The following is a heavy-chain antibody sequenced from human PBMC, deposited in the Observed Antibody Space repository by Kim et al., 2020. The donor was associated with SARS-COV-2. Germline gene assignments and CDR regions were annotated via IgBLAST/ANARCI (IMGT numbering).Heavy chain of an antibody. J-gene: IGHJ4*02. CDR3: ARDGSGSYHYFDY. V-gene: IGHV1-69*04. D-gene: IGHD1-26*01. CDR2: IIPILGIA. Sequence: SVKVSCKASGGTFSSYAISWVRQAPGQGLEWMGRIIPILGIANYAQKFQGRVTITADKSTSTAYMELSSLRSEDTAVYYCARDGSGSYHYFDYWGQGTLVTVSS. CDR1: GGTFSSYA.